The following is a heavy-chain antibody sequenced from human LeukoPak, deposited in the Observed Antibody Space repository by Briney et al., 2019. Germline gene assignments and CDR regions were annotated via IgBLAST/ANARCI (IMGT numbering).Heavy chain of an antibody. CDR1: GFTFTSYS. V-gene: IGHV3-74*01. J-gene: IGHJ5*02. D-gene: IGHD1-26*01. CDR3: ARDTFLGMGNP. Sequence: GGSLRLSCAASGFTFTSYSMNWVRQPPGKGLVWVSRINVDGSDSRYADSVKGRFTISRDNAKNTLYLQMNSLRDEDTAVYYCARDTFLGMGNPWGQGTLVTVSS. CDR2: INVDGSDS.